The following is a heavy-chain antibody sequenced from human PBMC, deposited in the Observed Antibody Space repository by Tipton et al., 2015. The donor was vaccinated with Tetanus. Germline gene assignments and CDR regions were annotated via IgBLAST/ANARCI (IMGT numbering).Heavy chain of an antibody. CDR2: ISASGRNT. D-gene: IGHD5-18*01. CDR3: ARWLEGSIAELDY. J-gene: IGHJ4*02. V-gene: IGHV3-23*01. Sequence: SLRLSCRASGFTFGDYNMMWFRQAPGKGLEWVSAISASGRNTYYADSVKGRFTSSRDNSKNIHYLEMSSLRAEDTAVYYCARWLEGSIAELDYWGQGTLVAVSS. CDR1: GFTFGDYN.